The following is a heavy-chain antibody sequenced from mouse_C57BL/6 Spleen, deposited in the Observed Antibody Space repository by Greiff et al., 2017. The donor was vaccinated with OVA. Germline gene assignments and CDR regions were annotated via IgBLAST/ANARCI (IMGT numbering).Heavy chain of an antibody. J-gene: IGHJ4*01. CDR3: TRLHYYGSSPHAMDY. D-gene: IGHD1-1*01. CDR2: IDPETGGT. CDR1: GYTFTDYE. Sequence: VQLQQSGAELVRPGASVTLSCKASGYTFTDYEMHWVKQTPVHGLEWIGAIDPETGGTAYNQKFKGKAILTADKSSSTAYMELRSLTSEDSAVYYCTRLHYYGSSPHAMDYWGQGTSVTVSS. V-gene: IGHV1-15*01.